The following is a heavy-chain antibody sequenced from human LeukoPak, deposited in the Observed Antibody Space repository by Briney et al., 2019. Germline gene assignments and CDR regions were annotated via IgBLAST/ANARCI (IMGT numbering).Heavy chain of an antibody. CDR3: ARDYDYYYYYMDV. D-gene: IGHD3-16*01. CDR2: IYYSGST. V-gene: IGHV4-39*07. J-gene: IGHJ6*03. CDR1: NGSISSRSYY. Sequence: SETLSLTCTVSNGSISSRSYYWGWIRQPPGKGLEWIGSIYYSGSTYYNPSLKSRVTISLDTSKNQFSLRLSSVTAADTAMYYCARDYDYYYYYMDVWGKGTTVTVSS.